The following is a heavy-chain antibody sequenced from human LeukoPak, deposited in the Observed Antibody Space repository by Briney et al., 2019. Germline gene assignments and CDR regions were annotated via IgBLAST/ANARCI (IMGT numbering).Heavy chain of an antibody. D-gene: IGHD2-15*01. J-gene: IGHJ5*02. V-gene: IGHV1-69*04. CDR1: GGTFSSYA. Sequence: ASVKVSCKASGGTFSSYAISWVRQAPGQALEWMGRIIPILGIANYAQKFQGRVTITADKSTSTAYMELSSLRSEDTAVYYCARDRDVVVVAAINWFDPWGQGTLVTVSS. CDR3: ARDRDVVVVAAINWFDP. CDR2: IIPILGIA.